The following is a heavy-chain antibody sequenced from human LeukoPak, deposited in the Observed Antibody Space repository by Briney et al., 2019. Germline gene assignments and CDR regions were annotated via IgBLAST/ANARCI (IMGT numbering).Heavy chain of an antibody. V-gene: IGHV3-11*04. CDR2: ISTSGSTI. CDR1: GFTFSDYY. D-gene: IGHD3-22*01. CDR3: ASSYFDNSLHAYDI. Sequence: PGGSLRLSCAASGFTFSDYYMSWIRQAPGKGLEWVSYISTSGSTIYYADSVKGRFTISRDNAKNSLFLHMSSLRAEDTAVYFCASSYFDNSLHAYDIWGQGTMVTVSS. J-gene: IGHJ3*02.